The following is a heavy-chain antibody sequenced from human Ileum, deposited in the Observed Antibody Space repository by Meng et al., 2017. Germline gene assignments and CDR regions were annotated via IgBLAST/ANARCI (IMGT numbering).Heavy chain of an antibody. Sequence: QVQLQESGPGLVKPSGTLSLTFAVSGDSISSRDWWSWVRQPPGKGLEWIGEISQESGRTNYNPSLKSRVTISLDKSKNQFSLNLNSVTAADTAVYYCVRNEGYSLGDWGQGTLVTVSS. CDR2: ISQESGRT. CDR1: GDSISSRDW. J-gene: IGHJ4*02. CDR3: VRNEGYSLGD. D-gene: IGHD2-21*01. V-gene: IGHV4-4*02.